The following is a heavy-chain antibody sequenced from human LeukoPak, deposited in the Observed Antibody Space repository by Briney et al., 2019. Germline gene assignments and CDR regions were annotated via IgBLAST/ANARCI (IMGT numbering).Heavy chain of an antibody. CDR1: DDSITIYY. Sequence: SETLSLTCTVSDDSITIYYWSWIRQPPGKGLEWIGEINHSGSTNYNPSLKSRVTISVDTSKNQFSLRLDSVTAADTAIYYCARLRYSGSYYYFDYWGQGTLVTVSS. D-gene: IGHD1-26*01. J-gene: IGHJ4*02. V-gene: IGHV4-34*01. CDR2: INHSGST. CDR3: ARLRYSGSYYYFDY.